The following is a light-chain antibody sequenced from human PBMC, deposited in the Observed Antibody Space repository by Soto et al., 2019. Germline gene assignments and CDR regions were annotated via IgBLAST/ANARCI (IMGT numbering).Light chain of an antibody. CDR2: ATS. J-gene: IGKJ1*01. Sequence: DIQMTQSPSTLSGSVGDRVTITCRASQTISSWLAWYQQKPGKAPKLLIYATSSLQSGVPSRFSGSGSGTDFTLTISSLQPEDFVTYYCQQSYSTPPGTFGQGTKVDIK. V-gene: IGKV1-39*01. CDR1: QTISSW. CDR3: QQSYSTPPGT.